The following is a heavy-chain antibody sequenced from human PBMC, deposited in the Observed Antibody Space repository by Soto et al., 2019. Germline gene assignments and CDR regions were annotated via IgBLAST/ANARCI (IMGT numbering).Heavy chain of an antibody. Sequence: QVQLVESGGGVVQPGRSLRLSCGASGFIFSSYAMHWVRQAPGKGLEWVAVISYDGGNEYNADSVKGRFTISRDNSKNTLYLQMNSLRAEDTAVYYCARGNNYDSGNYYNVDYWGQGTLVTVSS. V-gene: IGHV3-30-3*01. J-gene: IGHJ4*02. CDR2: ISYDGGNE. CDR3: ARGNNYDSGNYYNVDY. CDR1: GFIFSSYA. D-gene: IGHD3-10*01.